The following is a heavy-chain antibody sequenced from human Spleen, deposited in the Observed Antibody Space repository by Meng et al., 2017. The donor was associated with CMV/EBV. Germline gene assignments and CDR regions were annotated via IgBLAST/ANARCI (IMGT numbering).Heavy chain of an antibody. J-gene: IGHJ4*02. CDR1: GFTFSSFW. CDR3: ARESYFYETSALGDF. D-gene: IGHD3-22*01. V-gene: IGHV3-74*01. Sequence: SGFTFSSFWMHWVRQTPGKGLVWVSRINTDGTTRTYSPSMTTQFTISRDNAKNTLYLQMNSLRAEDTAVFYCARESYFYETSALGDFWGQGTLVTVSS. CDR2: INTDGTTR.